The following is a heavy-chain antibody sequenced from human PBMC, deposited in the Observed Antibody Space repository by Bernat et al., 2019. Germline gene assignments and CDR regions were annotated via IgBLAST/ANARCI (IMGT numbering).Heavy chain of an antibody. CDR1: GFTFNTYG. Sequence: QVQLVESGGGVVQPGRSLRLSCAASGFTFNTYGMHWVRQAPGKGLEWVAVIWYDGDNKYYADSVKGRFIISRDNSKNTLYLQMNSLRAEDTAVYYCARDRNYGDYGGFDYWGQGTLVTVSS. CDR2: IWYDGDNK. D-gene: IGHD4-17*01. V-gene: IGHV3-33*01. J-gene: IGHJ4*02. CDR3: ARDRNYGDYGGFDY.